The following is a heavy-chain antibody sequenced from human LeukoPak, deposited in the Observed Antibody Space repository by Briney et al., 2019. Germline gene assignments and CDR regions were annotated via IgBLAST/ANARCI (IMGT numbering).Heavy chain of an antibody. CDR3: ARDKRMVSSNYDY. J-gene: IGHJ4*02. V-gene: IGHV4-59*12. CDR1: GGSISSYY. CDR2: IYYSGST. D-gene: IGHD3-10*01. Sequence: SETLSLTCTVSGGSISSYYWSWIRQPPGKGLEWIGYIYYSGSTNYNPSLKSRVTISVDTSKNQFSLKLSSVTAADTAVYYCARDKRMVSSNYDYWGQGTLVTVSS.